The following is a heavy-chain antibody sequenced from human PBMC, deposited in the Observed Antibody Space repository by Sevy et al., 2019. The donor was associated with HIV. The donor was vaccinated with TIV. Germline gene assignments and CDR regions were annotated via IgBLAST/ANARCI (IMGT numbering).Heavy chain of an antibody. J-gene: IGHJ5*02. CDR1: GYNFY. CDR3: AGQSLGWYNWFDP. CDR2: VTPNSGAT. V-gene: IGHV1-2*06. D-gene: IGHD6-19*01. Sequence: ASVKVSCKASGYNFYIHWVRQAPGQGLEWKGRVTPNSGATTYAQRFQGRVAMTMDTSISTAYMELSGLKSGDTAIYYCAGQSLGWYNWFDPWGQGTLVTVSS.